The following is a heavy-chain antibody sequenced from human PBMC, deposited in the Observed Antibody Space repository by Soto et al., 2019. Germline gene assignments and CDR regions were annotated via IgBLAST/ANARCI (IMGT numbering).Heavy chain of an antibody. CDR1: GFTFSSYA. V-gene: IGHV3-30-3*01. CDR3: ARVGSSGPRIHFQH. CDR2: ISYDGSNK. Sequence: QVQLVESGGGVVQPGRSLRLSCAASGFTFSSYAMHWVRQAPGKGLEWVAVISYDGSNKYYADSVKGRFTISRDNXXNTLYLQMNSLRAEDTAVYYCARVGSSGPRIHFQHWGQGTLVTVSS. J-gene: IGHJ1*01. D-gene: IGHD6-19*01.